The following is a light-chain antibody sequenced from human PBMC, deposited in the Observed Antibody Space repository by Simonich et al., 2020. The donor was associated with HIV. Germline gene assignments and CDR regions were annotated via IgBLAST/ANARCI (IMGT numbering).Light chain of an antibody. J-gene: IGKJ1*01. CDR3: QQYYSTPWT. CDR1: QIVLYSSNNQTY. V-gene: IGKV4-1*01. Sequence: DIVMTQSPDSLAVSLGERATINCKSSQIVLYSSNNQTYLAWYQQKPGQPPKLLIYWASTRESGVPDRFSGSGSGTDFPLTISSLQAEDVAVYYCQQYYSTPWTFGQGTKVEIK. CDR2: WAS.